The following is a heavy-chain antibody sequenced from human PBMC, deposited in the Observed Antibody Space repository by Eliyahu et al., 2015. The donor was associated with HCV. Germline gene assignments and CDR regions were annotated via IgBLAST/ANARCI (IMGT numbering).Heavy chain of an antibody. CDR3: ARASSSSDIVALIYTSSGGYDV. CDR2: MNPNSGDT. J-gene: IGHJ4*02. D-gene: IGHD6-6*01. V-gene: IGHV1-8*01. CDR1: GYTFTSYN. Sequence: QVQLVQSGAEVKKPGASVKVSCKASGYTFTSYNIXWXRQAAGQGLGWMGWMNPNSGDTGSAEKFRGRVNMARDTSISTAYLELSSLRSEDTAVYYCARASSSSDIVALIYTSSGGYDVWGQGTLVIVSS.